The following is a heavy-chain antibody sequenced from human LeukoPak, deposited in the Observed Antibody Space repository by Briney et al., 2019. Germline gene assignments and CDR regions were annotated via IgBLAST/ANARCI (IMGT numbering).Heavy chain of an antibody. CDR1: GYTLTSYY. D-gene: IGHD2-2*02. V-gene: IGHV1-46*01. CDR3: ARAPSHIVVVPAAITVYYYYGMDV. CDR2: INPSGGST. J-gene: IGHJ6*02. Sequence: GASVKVSCKASGYTLTSYYMHWVRQAPGQGLEWVGIINPSGGSTSYAQKFQGRVTMTRDTSTSTVYMELSSLRSEDTAVYYCARAPSHIVVVPAAITVYYYYGMDVWGQGTTVTVSS.